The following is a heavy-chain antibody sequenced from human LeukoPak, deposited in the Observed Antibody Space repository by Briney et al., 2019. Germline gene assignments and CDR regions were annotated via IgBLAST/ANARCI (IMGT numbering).Heavy chain of an antibody. CDR3: ARDVPILDTDGYDAFDI. CDR1: GYTFTGYY. J-gene: IGHJ3*02. D-gene: IGHD5-24*01. CDR2: INPNSGGT. V-gene: IGHV1-2*02. Sequence: ASVKVSYKASGYTFTGYYMRWVRQAPGQGLEWMGWINPNSGGTNYAQKFQGRVTMTWDTSISTAYMELSRLTSDDTAVYYCARDVPILDTDGYDAFDIWRQGTLV.